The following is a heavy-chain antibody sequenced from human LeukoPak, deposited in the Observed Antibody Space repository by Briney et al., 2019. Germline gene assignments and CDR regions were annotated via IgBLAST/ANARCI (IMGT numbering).Heavy chain of an antibody. CDR1: GFIFSDYY. J-gene: IGHJ5*02. V-gene: IGHV3-11*03. Sequence: GGSLRLSCAASGFIFSDYYMSWMRQAPGKGLEWLSYIDGSSSRTNYADSVKGRFTISRDNVKNSLYLQMNSLRAEDTAVYFCARRGTYYCTPSSCHPYWFAPWGQGTQVTVSS. D-gene: IGHD1-26*01. CDR2: IDGSSSRT. CDR3: ARRGTYYCTPSSCHPYWFAP.